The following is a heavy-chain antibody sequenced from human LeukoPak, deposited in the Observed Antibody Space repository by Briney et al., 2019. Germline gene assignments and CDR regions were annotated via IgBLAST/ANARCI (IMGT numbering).Heavy chain of an antibody. CDR1: GITLSGNC. CDR2: VSRGGHNT. Sequence: GGSLTLSCTVSGITLSGNCMSWVRQATGKGLEWVSVVSRGGHNTYYAVSVKGRFNMSRDNYKRTVYLEMNSMRGEGTGVYYCAKDCNSWYYPFDSWGEGTLVTVSS. CDR3: AKDCNSWYYPFDS. V-gene: IGHV3-23*01. D-gene: IGHD2/OR15-2a*01. J-gene: IGHJ4*02.